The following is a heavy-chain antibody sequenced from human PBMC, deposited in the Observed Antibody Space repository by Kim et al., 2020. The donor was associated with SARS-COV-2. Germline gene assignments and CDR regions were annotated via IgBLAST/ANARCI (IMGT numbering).Heavy chain of an antibody. D-gene: IGHD1-26*01. J-gene: IGHJ6*02. CDR3: ARQWAEDYYYYGMDV. V-gene: IGHV4-59*08. Sequence: PSLKSRVTISVDTSKNQFSLKLSSVTAADTAVYYCARQWAEDYYYYGMDVWGQGTTVTVSS.